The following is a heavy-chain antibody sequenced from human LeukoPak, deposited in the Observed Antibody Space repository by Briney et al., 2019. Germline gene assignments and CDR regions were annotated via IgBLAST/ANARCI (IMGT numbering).Heavy chain of an antibody. CDR2: ISSSSSYI. V-gene: IGHV3-21*04. Sequence: GGSLRLSCAASGFTFSSYSMNWVRQAPGKGLEWVSSISSSSSYIYYADSVKGRFTISRDNAKNSLYLQMNSLRAEDTAVYYCAKAPAGHCSGVICYPLDNWGQGILVSVSS. CDR3: AKAPAGHCSGVICYPLDN. CDR1: GFTFSSYS. J-gene: IGHJ4*02. D-gene: IGHD2-15*01.